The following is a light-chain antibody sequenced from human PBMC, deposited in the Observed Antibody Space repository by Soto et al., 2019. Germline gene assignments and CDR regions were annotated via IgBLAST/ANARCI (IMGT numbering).Light chain of an antibody. CDR2: YDS. CDR1: NIGSKS. J-gene: IGLJ1*01. Sequence: SYELTQPPSVSVAPGETARIACGGDNIGSKSVQWYQQKPGQAPVLVISYDSDRPSGIPERFSGSNSGNTATLTISRVEAGDEADYYCQVWDSSSDLRVFGTGTKVTVL. V-gene: IGLV3-21*04. CDR3: QVWDSSSDLRV.